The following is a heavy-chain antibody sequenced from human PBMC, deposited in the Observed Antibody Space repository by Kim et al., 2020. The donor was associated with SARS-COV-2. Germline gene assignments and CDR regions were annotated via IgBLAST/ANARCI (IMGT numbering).Heavy chain of an antibody. CDR1: GFTFDDYA. CDR3: AKDTGRGFDY. J-gene: IGHJ4*02. D-gene: IGHD1-26*01. CDR2: ISWNSGSI. Sequence: GGSLRLSCAASGFTFDDYAMHWVRQAPGKGLEWVSGISWNSGSIGYADSVKGRFTISRDNAKNSLYLQMNSLRAEDTALYYCAKDTGRGFDYWGQGTLVT. V-gene: IGHV3-9*01.